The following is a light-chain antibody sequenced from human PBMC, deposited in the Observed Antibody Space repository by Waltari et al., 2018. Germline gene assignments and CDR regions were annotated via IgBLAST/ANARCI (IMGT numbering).Light chain of an antibody. CDR2: GAS. Sequence: EIVMTQSPATLSVSPGERATLSCMASQSVRTNLAWYQQKPGQAPSLLIYGASTRATGIPARFSGSGSGTEFTLTISSLQSEDFAVYYCQQYNNWRTFGQGTKVEIK. V-gene: IGKV3-15*01. CDR3: QQYNNWRT. J-gene: IGKJ1*01. CDR1: QSVRTN.